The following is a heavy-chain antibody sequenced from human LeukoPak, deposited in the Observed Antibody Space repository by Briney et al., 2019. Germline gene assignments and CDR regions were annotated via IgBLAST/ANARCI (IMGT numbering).Heavy chain of an antibody. Sequence: ASVKVSCKASGYTFTSYGICWVRQAPPQGLEWMGWISTYNCKTNYAQKIQGRVTMTTHTYTSTAYMELRSLRYDDTAVYYCARDLPYSSSWESIDYWGQGTLVTVSS. D-gene: IGHD6-13*01. J-gene: IGHJ4*02. CDR2: ISTYNCKT. CDR3: ARDLPYSSSWESIDY. V-gene: IGHV1-18*01. CDR1: GYTFTSYG.